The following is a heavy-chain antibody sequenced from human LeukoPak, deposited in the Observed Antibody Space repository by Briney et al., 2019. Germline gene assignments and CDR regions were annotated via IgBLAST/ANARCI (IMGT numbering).Heavy chain of an antibody. CDR1: GFTFSSYW. CDR3: ASAEATHQWAIDI. V-gene: IGHV3-7*01. J-gene: IGHJ3*02. CDR2: IKQDESEK. Sequence: GGSLRLSCAASGFTFSSYWMTWVRQAPGKGLEWVSNIKQDESEKYYVDSVKGRFTISRDNAKNSLYLQMNSLRVEDTAVYYCASAEATHQWAIDIWGQGTMVTVSS. D-gene: IGHD6-19*01.